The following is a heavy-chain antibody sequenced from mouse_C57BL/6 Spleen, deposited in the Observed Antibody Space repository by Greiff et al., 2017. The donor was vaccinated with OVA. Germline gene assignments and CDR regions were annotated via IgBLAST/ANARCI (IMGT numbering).Heavy chain of an antibody. CDR1: GYTFTDYY. CDR2: INPYNGGT. Sequence: VQLQQSGPVLVKPGASVKMSCKASGYTFTDYYMNWVKQSHGKSLEWIGVINPYNGGTSYNQKFKGKATLTVDKSSSTAYMELNSLTSEDSAVYYCARGPSTVVATKDAMDYWGQGTSVTVSS. V-gene: IGHV1-19*01. CDR3: ARGPSTVVATKDAMDY. J-gene: IGHJ4*01. D-gene: IGHD1-1*01.